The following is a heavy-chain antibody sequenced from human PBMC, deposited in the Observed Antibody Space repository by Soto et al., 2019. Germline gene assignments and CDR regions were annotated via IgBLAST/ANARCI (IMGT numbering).Heavy chain of an antibody. CDR3: ARVVARRKGYLVGYYFDY. CDR2: IIPIFGTA. CDR1: GGTFSSYA. V-gene: IGHV1-69*12. J-gene: IGHJ4*02. Sequence: QVQLVQSGAEVKKPGSSVKVSCKASGGTFSSYAISWVRQAPGQGLEWMGGIIPIFGTANYAQKFQGRVTITADESTSRAYMELSSLRSEDTAVYYCARVVARRKGYLVGYYFDYWGQGTLVTVSS. D-gene: IGHD1-26*01.